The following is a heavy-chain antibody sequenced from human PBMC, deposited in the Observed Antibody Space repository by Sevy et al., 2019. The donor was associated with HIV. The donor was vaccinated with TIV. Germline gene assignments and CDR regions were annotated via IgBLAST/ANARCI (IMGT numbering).Heavy chain of an antibody. CDR1: GGSITSLY. J-gene: IGHJ4*02. Sequence: SETLSLTCTVSGGSITSLYWNWIRQPPGKGLEWLANIYYNGHINYNPSLKSRVTLSLDTSKNQFSLRLSSVTAADTAMYYCAGENAWGRGYSWGQGPLVTVSS. CDR2: IYYNGHI. CDR3: AGENAWGRGYS. V-gene: IGHV4-59*08. D-gene: IGHD1-26*01.